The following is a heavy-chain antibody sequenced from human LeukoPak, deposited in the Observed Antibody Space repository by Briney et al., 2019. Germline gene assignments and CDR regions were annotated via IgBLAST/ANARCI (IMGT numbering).Heavy chain of an antibody. CDR1: GGTFSSYA. J-gene: IGHJ4*02. CDR3: AKSYGDSLYYFDY. CDR2: IIPIFGTA. D-gene: IGHD4-17*01. Sequence: SVTVSCTASGGTFSSYAISWVRQAPGQGLEWMGGIIPIFGTANYAQKFQGRVTITADESTSTAYMELSSLRSEDTAVYYCAKSYGDSLYYFDYWGQGTLVTVSS. V-gene: IGHV1-69*13.